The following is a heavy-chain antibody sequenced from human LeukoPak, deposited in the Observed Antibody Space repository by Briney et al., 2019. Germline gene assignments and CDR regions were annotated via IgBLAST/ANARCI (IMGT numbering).Heavy chain of an antibody. Sequence: SVKVSCKASGGTFSSYAISWVRQAPGQGLEWMGGIIPIFGTANYAQKFQGRVTITADESMSTAYMELSSLRSEDTAVYYCARDSNHDIVVVPAAPAQAHASGMDVWGQGTTVTVSS. CDR1: GGTFSSYA. D-gene: IGHD2-2*01. V-gene: IGHV1-69*13. J-gene: IGHJ6*02. CDR2: IIPIFGTA. CDR3: ARDSNHDIVVVPAAPAQAHASGMDV.